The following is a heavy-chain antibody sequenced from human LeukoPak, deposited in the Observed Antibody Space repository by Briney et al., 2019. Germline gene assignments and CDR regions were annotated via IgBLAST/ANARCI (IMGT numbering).Heavy chain of an antibody. V-gene: IGHV4-34*01. CDR2: INHSGST. CDR1: GGSFSGYY. D-gene: IGHD2-15*01. Sequence: SETLSLTCAVYGGSFSGYYWSWIRQPPGKGLEWIGEINHSGSTNYNPSLESRVTISVDTSKNQFSLKLSSVTAADTAVYYCARDHCSGGSCYPGGFDPWGQGTLVTVSS. J-gene: IGHJ5*02. CDR3: ARDHCSGGSCYPGGFDP.